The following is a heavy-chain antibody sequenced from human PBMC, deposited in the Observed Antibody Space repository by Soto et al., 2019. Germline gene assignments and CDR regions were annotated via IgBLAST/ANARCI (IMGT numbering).Heavy chain of an antibody. CDR3: ARHNDVYPFDY. CDR1: GGSISSNSYY. J-gene: IGHJ4*02. CDR2: IYYSGST. D-gene: IGHD1-1*01. V-gene: IGHV4-39*01. Sequence: PSETLSLTCTVSGGSISSNSYYWGWIRQPPGKGLEWIGSIYYSGSTYHNPSLKSRVTISVDRSKNQFFLELSSVTAADMAVYYCARHNDVYPFDYWGQGTLVTVSS.